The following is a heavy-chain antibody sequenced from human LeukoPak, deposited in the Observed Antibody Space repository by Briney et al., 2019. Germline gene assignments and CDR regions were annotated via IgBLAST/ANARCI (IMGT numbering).Heavy chain of an antibody. V-gene: IGHV1-2*02. D-gene: IGHD3-22*01. CDR3: ARHRSGYFGQGYYFDY. Sequence: GASVKVSCKASGYTFTGHYLHWVRQAPGQGLEWVAWINPKSGGTDYAQKFQGRVTMTRDTSISTAYMELSRLRSDDTAVYYCARHRSGYFGQGYYFDYWGQGTLVTVSS. CDR1: GYTFTGHY. CDR2: INPKSGGT. J-gene: IGHJ4*02.